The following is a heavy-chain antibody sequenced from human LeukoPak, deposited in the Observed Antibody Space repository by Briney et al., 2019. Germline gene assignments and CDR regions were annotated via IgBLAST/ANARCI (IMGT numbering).Heavy chain of an antibody. Sequence: GGSLRLSCAASGFTFSSYAMHWVRQAPGKGLEYVSAISSNGGSTYYANSVKGRFTISRDNSKNTLYLQMGSLRAEDMAVYYCARAGRSRDGYNYAAFDIWGQGTMVTVSS. J-gene: IGHJ3*02. D-gene: IGHD5-24*01. V-gene: IGHV3-64*01. CDR2: ISSNGGST. CDR1: GFTFSSYA. CDR3: ARAGRSRDGYNYAAFDI.